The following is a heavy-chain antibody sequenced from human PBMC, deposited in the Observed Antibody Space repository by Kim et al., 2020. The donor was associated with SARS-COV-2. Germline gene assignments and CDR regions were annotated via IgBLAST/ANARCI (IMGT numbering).Heavy chain of an antibody. Sequence: GGSLRLSCAASGFMFSSYPMSWVRQAPGKGLEWVSAISGSGGTPYYADSVKGRFTISRDNSKDTVFLQMNSLRVDDTAVYYCAEDRGWRGLGGSFDNWG. D-gene: IGHD5-12*01. J-gene: IGHJ4*03. CDR3: AEDRGWRGLGGSFDN. V-gene: IGHV3-23*01. CDR1: GFMFSSYP. CDR2: ISGSGGTP.